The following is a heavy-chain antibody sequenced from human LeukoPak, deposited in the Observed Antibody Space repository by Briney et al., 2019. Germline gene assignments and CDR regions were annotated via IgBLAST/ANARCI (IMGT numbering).Heavy chain of an antibody. CDR1: GFTFSTYA. Sequence: QSGGSLRLSCAASGFTFSTYAINWVRQIPGKGLEWVATISFDGNNKYYADSVKGRFTISRDSSKDTLYLQMNSLRAEDTAVYYCAKDYSYYYDNDYFDYWGQGIPVTVSS. J-gene: IGHJ4*02. CDR2: ISFDGNNK. D-gene: IGHD3-22*01. CDR3: AKDYSYYYDNDYFDY. V-gene: IGHV3-30-3*01.